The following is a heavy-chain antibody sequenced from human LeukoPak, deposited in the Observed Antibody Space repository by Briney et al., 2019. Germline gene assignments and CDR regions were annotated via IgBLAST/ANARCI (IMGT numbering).Heavy chain of an antibody. J-gene: IGHJ5*02. CDR2: IYYSGST. V-gene: IGHV4-59*12. Sequence: PSETLSLTCTVSDDSITMYYWTWIRQPPGKGLEWIGSIYYSGSTYYNPSLKSRVTISVDTSKNQFSLKLSSVTAADTAVYYCARDQMSYGSLDPWGQGTLVTVSS. CDR1: DDSITMYY. D-gene: IGHD5-18*01. CDR3: ARDQMSYGSLDP.